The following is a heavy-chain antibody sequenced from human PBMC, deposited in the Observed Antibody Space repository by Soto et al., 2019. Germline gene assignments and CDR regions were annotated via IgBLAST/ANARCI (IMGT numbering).Heavy chain of an antibody. CDR1: GGSFGGYY. J-gene: IGHJ1*01. V-gene: IGHV4-34*01. CDR2: INHSGST. D-gene: IGHD2-2*01. CDR3: ARARYCTSASCPGYFQH. Sequence: PSETLSLTCAVYGGSFGGYYWSWIRQPPGKGLEWIGEINHSGSTNYNPSLKSRVTMSVDTSRNQFSLKLSSVTAADTAVYYCARARYCTSASCPGYFQHWGQGTLVTVSS.